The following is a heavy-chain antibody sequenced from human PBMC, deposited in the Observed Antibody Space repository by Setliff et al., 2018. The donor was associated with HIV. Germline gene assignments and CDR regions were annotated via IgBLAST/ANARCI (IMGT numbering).Heavy chain of an antibody. CDR1: GFAFSDNP. D-gene: IGHD3-22*01. J-gene: IGHJ4*02. Sequence: PGGSLRLSCVASSGFAFSDNPMNWVRQAPGKGLEWISRIRGKSDIIKYAESVMGRFTISRDNAKNSLYLEMNSLRAEDTAIYYCARDYNYIFDSWGQGVLVTVSS. CDR3: ARDYNYIFDS. V-gene: IGHV3-48*01. CDR2: IRGKSDII.